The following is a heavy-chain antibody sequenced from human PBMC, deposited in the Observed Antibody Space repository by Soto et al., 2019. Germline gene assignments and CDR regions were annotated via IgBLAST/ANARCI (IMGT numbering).Heavy chain of an antibody. V-gene: IGHV1-18*04. Sequence: QVQLVQSGAGVKKPGASVKVSCKASGYTFTSYGFSWVRQAPGQGLEWMGWISTYNGNTNYAQKLQGRVTMTTDTSTSTAYMELRSLRSDDTAVYYCARSGSGAAYYYHGLDVWGQGTTVTVSS. D-gene: IGHD6-25*01. CDR3: ARSGSGAAYYYHGLDV. CDR1: GYTFTSYG. J-gene: IGHJ6*02. CDR2: ISTYNGNT.